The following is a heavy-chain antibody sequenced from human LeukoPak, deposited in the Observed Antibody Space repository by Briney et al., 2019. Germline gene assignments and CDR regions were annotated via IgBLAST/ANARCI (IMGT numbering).Heavy chain of an antibody. V-gene: IGHV1-46*01. Sequence: ASVKVSCKASGYTFTSYYMHWVRQAPGQGLEWMGIINPSGGSTSYAQKFQGRVTMTRDMSTSTVYMELSILGSEDTAVYYCARDQRGIAAVESDYWGQGTLVTVSS. CDR3: ARDQRGIAAVESDY. J-gene: IGHJ4*02. CDR1: GYTFTSYY. CDR2: INPSGGST. D-gene: IGHD6-13*01.